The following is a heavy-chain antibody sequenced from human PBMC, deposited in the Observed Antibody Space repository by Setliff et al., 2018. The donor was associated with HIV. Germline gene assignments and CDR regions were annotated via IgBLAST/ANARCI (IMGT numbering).Heavy chain of an antibody. V-gene: IGHV5-51*01. Sequence: GESLTISCETSGYIFTHYWIGWVRQMPGKGLECMGIIYPNDFDTKYSPSFQGQVTISADRSTNTAYLEWSSLKASDTAMYYCAKAGRGIYYTGGYYYDGFDVWGQGTMVTVSS. D-gene: IGHD3-22*01. CDR1: GYIFTHYW. CDR2: IYPNDFDT. CDR3: AKAGRGIYYTGGYYYDGFDV. J-gene: IGHJ3*01.